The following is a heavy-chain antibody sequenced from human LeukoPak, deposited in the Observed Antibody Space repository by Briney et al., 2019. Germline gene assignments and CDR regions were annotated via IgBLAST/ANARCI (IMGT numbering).Heavy chain of an antibody. Sequence: ASVKVSCKASGYTFTGYYMHWVRQAPGQGLEWTGWINPNSGGTNYAQKFQGRVTMTRDTSISTAYMELSRLRSEDTAVYYCARDILPSYSGYDRTLPDFWGQGTLVTVSS. CDR2: INPNSGGT. J-gene: IGHJ4*02. V-gene: IGHV1-2*02. D-gene: IGHD5-12*01. CDR1: GYTFTGYY. CDR3: ARDILPSYSGYDRTLPDF.